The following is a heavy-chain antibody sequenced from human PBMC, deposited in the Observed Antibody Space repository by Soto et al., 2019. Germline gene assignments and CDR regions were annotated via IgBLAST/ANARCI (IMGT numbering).Heavy chain of an antibody. CDR1: GGSFSWYY. CDR3: ARDQGVAAAGITWFDP. J-gene: IGHJ5*02. V-gene: IGHV4-34*01. D-gene: IGHD6-13*01. CDR2: INHSGST. Sequence: SETLSLTCAVYGGSFSWYYWSWIRQPPGKGLEWIGEINHSGSTNYNPSLKSRVTISVDTSKNQFSLRLMSLTAADTAVYYCARDQGVAAAGITWFDPWGQGSLVTVSS.